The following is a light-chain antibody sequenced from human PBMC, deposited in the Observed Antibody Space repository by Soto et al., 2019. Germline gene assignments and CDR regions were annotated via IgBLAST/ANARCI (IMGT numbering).Light chain of an antibody. CDR1: HSVTTN. V-gene: IGKV3-15*01. Sequence: ELVITQSPSTLSLSPGERATLACRASHSVTTNVAWYQQKPVQSPRLLIYSASTRATGIPVTFSGAGSGTEFSLTISSLQSEDFAVYYGQQYDSWSFTFGHGTKVEIK. CDR3: QQYDSWSFT. CDR2: SAS. J-gene: IGKJ3*01.